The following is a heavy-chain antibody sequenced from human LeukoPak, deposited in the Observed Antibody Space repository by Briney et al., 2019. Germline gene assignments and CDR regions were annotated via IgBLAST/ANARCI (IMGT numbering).Heavy chain of an antibody. D-gene: IGHD2-15*01. J-gene: IGHJ3*02. CDR2: IIPIFGTA. Sequence: SVKVSCKASGGTFSSYAISWVRQAPGQGLEWMGGIIPIFGTANYAQKFQGRVTITADESTSTAYMELSSLRSEDTAVYYCARSGSSGLVQNAFDIWGQGTMVTVSS. V-gene: IGHV1-69*13. CDR3: ARSGSSGLVQNAFDI. CDR1: GGTFSSYA.